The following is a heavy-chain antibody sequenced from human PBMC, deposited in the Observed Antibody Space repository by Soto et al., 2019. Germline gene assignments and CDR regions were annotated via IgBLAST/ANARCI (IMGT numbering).Heavy chain of an antibody. V-gene: IGHV4-34*01. CDR1: GGSFSGYY. Sequence: SETLSLTCAVYGGSFSGYYWSWIRQPPGKGLEWIGEINHSGSTNYNPSLKSRVTISVDTSKSQFSLKLSSVTAADTAVYYCARSGDYDLYYYYYGMDVWGQGTTVTVSS. CDR2: INHSGST. CDR3: ARSGDYDLYYYYYGMDV. J-gene: IGHJ6*02. D-gene: IGHD4-17*01.